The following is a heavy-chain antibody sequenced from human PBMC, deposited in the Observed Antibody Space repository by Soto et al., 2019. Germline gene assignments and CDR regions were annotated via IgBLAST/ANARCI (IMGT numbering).Heavy chain of an antibody. CDR3: AKGGWRIVGATDAQSRKGIDY. J-gene: IGHJ4*02. CDR2: ISGSGGST. CDR1: GFTFSSYA. D-gene: IGHD1-26*01. V-gene: IGHV3-23*01. Sequence: GGSLRLSCAASGFTFSSYAMSWVRQAPGKGLEWVSAISGSGGSTYYADSVKGRFTISRDNSKNTLYLQMNSLRAEDTAVYYCAKGGWRIVGATDAQSRKGIDYWGQGTLVTVS.